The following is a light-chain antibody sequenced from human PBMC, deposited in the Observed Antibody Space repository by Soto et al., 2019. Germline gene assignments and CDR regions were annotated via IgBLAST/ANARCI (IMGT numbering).Light chain of an antibody. V-gene: IGKV3-15*01. J-gene: IGKJ2*01. CDR2: DAS. CDR1: QSVSNN. Sequence: EIVMTQSPATLSVSPGERATLSCRASQSVSNNLAWYQQKPGQAPRLLIYDASTRATGIPARFSGSGSGTEFTLTISSLQSEDFATYYCQQSYKIPPTFGQGTKVEIK. CDR3: QQSYKIPPT.